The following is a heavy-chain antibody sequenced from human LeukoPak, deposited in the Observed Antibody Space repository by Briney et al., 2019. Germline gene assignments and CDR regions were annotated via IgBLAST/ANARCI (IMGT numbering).Heavy chain of an antibody. D-gene: IGHD3-22*01. CDR1: GGSISSYY. CDR3: ARENDYYDSNGYPDY. V-gene: IGHV4-4*07. CDR2: IYTSGST. J-gene: IGHJ4*02. Sequence: SEALSLTCTVSGGSISSYYWSWIRQPAGKGLEWIGRIYTSGSTNYNPSLKSRVTMSVDTSKNQFSLKLSSVTAADTAVYYRARENDYYDSNGYPDYWGQGTLVTVSS.